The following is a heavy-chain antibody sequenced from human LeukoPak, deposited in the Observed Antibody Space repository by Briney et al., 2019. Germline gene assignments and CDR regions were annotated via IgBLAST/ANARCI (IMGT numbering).Heavy chain of an antibody. D-gene: IGHD3-16*01. V-gene: IGHV1-2*04. J-gene: IGHJ4*02. CDR3: ARSWTRLWLGEFYYFDY. CDR2: INPNSGGT. Sequence: VASVKVSCKASGYTFTGYYMHWVRQAPGQGLEWMGWINPNSGGTNYAQKFQGWVTMTRDTSISTAYMELSRLRSDDTAVYYCARSWTRLWLGEFYYFDYWGQETLVTVSS. CDR1: GYTFTGYY.